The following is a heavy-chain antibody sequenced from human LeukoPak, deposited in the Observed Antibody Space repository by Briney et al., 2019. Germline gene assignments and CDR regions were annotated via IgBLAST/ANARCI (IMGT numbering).Heavy chain of an antibody. CDR2: IYYSGST. J-gene: IGHJ4*02. CDR3: ARVGRSSGRGGGVMGY. CDR1: GGSISSSGFY. V-gene: IGHV4-39*07. Sequence: SETLSLTCTVSGGSISSSGFYWGWIRQPPGKGLEWIGSIYYSGSTYYNPSLKSRVTISVDTSKNQFSLKLSSVTAADTAVYYCARVGRSSGRGGGVMGYWGQGTLVTVSS. D-gene: IGHD2-21*01.